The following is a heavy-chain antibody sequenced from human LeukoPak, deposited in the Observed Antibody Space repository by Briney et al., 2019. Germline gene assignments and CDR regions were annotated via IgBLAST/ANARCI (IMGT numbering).Heavy chain of an antibody. V-gene: IGHV3-21*01. CDR2: ISSSSSYI. Sequence: GGSLRLSCAASGFXFSSYTINWVRQAPGKGLEWVSSISSSSSYIYYAGSVKGRFTISRDNAKNSLYLQMNSLRAEDTAVYYCARGGSYDTFDYWGQGTLVTVSS. D-gene: IGHD1-26*01. CDR3: ARGGSYDTFDY. CDR1: GFXFSSYT. J-gene: IGHJ4*02.